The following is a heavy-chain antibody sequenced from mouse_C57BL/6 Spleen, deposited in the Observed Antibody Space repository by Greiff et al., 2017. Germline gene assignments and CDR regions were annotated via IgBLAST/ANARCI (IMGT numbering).Heavy chain of an antibody. Sequence: VQLQQSGAELVRPGASVKMSCKASGYTFTNYWIGWAKQRPGHGLEWIGDIYPGGGYTNYNEKFKGKATLTADKSSSTAYMQVSSLTSEDSAIYYCARGGGSYDMEYWGKGPSVTVSS. J-gene: IGHJ4*01. CDR3: ARGGGSYDMEY. V-gene: IGHV1-63*01. CDR1: GYTFTNYW. D-gene: IGHD1-1*02. CDR2: IYPGGGYT.